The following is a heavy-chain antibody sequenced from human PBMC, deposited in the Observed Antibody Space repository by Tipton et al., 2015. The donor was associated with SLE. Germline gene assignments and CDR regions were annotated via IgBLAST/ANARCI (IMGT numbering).Heavy chain of an antibody. J-gene: IGHJ5*02. CDR2: IYYSGSA. V-gene: IGHV4-59*11. CDR3: AGGGSSWSRSWFDP. Sequence: QVQLVQSGGGLVQPGGSLRLSCVASGFTFTDHFVDWVRQAPGKGLEWIGHIYYSGSANYNPSLKSRVTISVDTSKNQFSLKLTSVTAADTAVYYCAGGGSSWSRSWFDPWGQGTLVTVSS. D-gene: IGHD6-13*01. CDR1: GFTFTDHF.